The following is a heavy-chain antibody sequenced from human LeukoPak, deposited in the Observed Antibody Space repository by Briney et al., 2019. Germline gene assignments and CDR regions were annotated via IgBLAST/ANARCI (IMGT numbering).Heavy chain of an antibody. CDR3: ARDDRRIVGATGLSFDY. CDR2: ISSNGGST. D-gene: IGHD1-26*01. V-gene: IGHV3-64*01. Sequence: GGSLRLSCAASGFTFSSYATHWVRQAPGKGLECVSAISSNGGSTYYANSVRGRFTISRDNSKNTLYLQMGSLRAEDMAVYYCARDDRRIVGATGLSFDYWGQGTLVTVSS. CDR1: GFTFSSYA. J-gene: IGHJ4*02.